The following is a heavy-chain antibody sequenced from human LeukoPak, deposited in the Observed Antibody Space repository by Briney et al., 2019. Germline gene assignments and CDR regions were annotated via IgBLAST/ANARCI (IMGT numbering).Heavy chain of an antibody. Sequence: SETLSLTCTVSGGSINSGGYSWSWIRQPPGKGLEWIGYIYHSGSTYYNPSLKSRVTISVDRSKNQFSLKLSSVTAADTAVYYCARALWFGPLAFYFDYWGQGTLVTVSS. V-gene: IGHV4-30-2*01. D-gene: IGHD3-10*01. CDR2: IYHSGST. CDR1: GGSINSGGYS. CDR3: ARALWFGPLAFYFDY. J-gene: IGHJ4*02.